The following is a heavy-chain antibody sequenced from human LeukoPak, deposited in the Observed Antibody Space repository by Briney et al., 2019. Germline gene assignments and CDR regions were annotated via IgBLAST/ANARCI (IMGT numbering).Heavy chain of an antibody. CDR2: IYSGGST. Sequence: GGSPRLSCAASGFTVSSNYMSWARQAPEKGLEWVSVIYSGGSTYYADSVKGRFTISRDNSKNTLYLQMNSLRAEDTAEYYCARSVSIAAAGTVGWFDPWGQGTLVTVSS. CDR3: ARSVSIAAAGTVGWFDP. CDR1: GFTVSSNY. J-gene: IGHJ5*02. V-gene: IGHV3-66*01. D-gene: IGHD6-13*01.